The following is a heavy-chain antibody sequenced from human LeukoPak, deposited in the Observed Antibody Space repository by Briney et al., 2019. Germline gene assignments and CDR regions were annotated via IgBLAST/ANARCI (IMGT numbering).Heavy chain of an antibody. CDR1: GDSIASTAYY. V-gene: IGHV4-39*01. D-gene: IGHD1-14*01. CDR2: IHFSGTI. J-gene: IGHJ4*02. CDR3: TRGLDHAKSGY. Sequence: SETLSLTCTVSGDSIASTAYYWGWSRQPPGKGLEWLGMIHFSGTIYDNPSLASRVTISVDTSKNQFPLKVTSVTAADTAVYYCTRGLDHAKSGYWGQGTLVTVSS.